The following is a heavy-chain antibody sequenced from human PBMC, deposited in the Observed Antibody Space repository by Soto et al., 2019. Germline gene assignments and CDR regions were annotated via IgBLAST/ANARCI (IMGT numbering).Heavy chain of an antibody. Sequence: SETLSLTCTVSGGSITSSSYYWGWIRQPPGKGLEWIGSIYYSGSTYYNPSLKSRVTISVDTSKNQFSLKLSSVTAADTAVYYCARPFGVAAAGPFDHWGQGTLVTVSS. CDR3: ARPFGVAAAGPFDH. J-gene: IGHJ4*02. D-gene: IGHD6-13*01. CDR2: IYYSGST. V-gene: IGHV4-39*01. CDR1: GGSITSSSYY.